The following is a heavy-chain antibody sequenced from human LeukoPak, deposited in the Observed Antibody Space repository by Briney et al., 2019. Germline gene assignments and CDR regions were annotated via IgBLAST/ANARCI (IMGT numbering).Heavy chain of an antibody. J-gene: IGHJ4*02. D-gene: IGHD5-18*01. CDR3: ARAPEGWIQYYDY. V-gene: IGHV3-48*02. CDR2: ISSSSSTV. CDR1: GFTFSSYS. Sequence: GGSLRLSCAASGFTFSSYSMNWVRQAPGKGLEWVSYISSSSSTVYYADSVRGRFTISRDNAKNSLYLQMNSLRDEDTAVYYCARAPEGWIQYYDYWGQGTRSPSPQ.